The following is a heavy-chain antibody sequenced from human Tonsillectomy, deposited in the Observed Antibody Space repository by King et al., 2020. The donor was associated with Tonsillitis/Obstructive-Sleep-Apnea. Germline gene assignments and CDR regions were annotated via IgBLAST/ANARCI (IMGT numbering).Heavy chain of an antibody. CDR3: ATAGKERVNYYYYYMDV. D-gene: IGHD1-14*01. CDR2: FDPEDGET. J-gene: IGHJ6*03. V-gene: IGHV1-24*01. CDR1: GYTLTELS. Sequence: QLVQSGAEVKKPGASVKVSCKVSGYTLTELSMHWVRQAPGKGLEWMGGFDPEDGETIYAQKFQGRVTITEDTSTDTAYMELSSLRSEDTAVYYCATAGKERVNYYYYYMDVWGKGTTVTVSS.